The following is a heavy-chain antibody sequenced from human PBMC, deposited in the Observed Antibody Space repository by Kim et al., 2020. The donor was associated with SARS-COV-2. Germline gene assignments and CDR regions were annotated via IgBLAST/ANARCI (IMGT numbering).Heavy chain of an antibody. Sequence: ASVKVSCKASGYTFTSYAMHWVRQAPGQRLEWMGWINAGNGNTKYSQKFQGRVTITRDTSASTAYMELSSLRSEDTAVYYCARSEQQLVLFDYWGQGTLVTVSS. CDR1: GYTFTSYA. CDR3: ARSEQQLVLFDY. J-gene: IGHJ4*02. V-gene: IGHV1-3*01. D-gene: IGHD6-13*01. CDR2: INAGNGNT.